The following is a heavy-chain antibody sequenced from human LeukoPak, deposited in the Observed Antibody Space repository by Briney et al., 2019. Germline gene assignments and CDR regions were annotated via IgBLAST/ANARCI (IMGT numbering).Heavy chain of an antibody. CDR1: GFIFSSYA. V-gene: IGHV3-23*01. J-gene: IGHJ6*02. CDR2: ISCSGGST. CDR3: AKDQSRSWPNYYGMDV. D-gene: IGHD6-13*01. Sequence: GASLRLSSAASGFIFSSYAMSWVRQAPGKGLEWGSAISCSGGSTYYADSAKDRFTISRDNSKNTLYLQMNRLRAEDTAVYYCAKDQSRSWPNYYGMDVWGQGTTVTVSS.